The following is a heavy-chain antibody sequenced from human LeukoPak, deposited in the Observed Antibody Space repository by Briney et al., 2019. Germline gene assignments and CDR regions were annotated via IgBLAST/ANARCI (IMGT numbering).Heavy chain of an antibody. V-gene: IGHV3-30-3*01. D-gene: IGHD1-14*01. J-gene: IGHJ3*02. CDR1: GFTFSSYA. Sequence: GGSLRLSCAASGFTFSSYAMHWVRQAPGKGLEWVAVISYDGSNKYYADSVKGRFTISRDNSKNTLYLQMNSLRAEDTAVYFCATGPFPAFAIWGQGTTLTVSS. CDR3: ATGPFPAFAI. CDR2: ISYDGSNK.